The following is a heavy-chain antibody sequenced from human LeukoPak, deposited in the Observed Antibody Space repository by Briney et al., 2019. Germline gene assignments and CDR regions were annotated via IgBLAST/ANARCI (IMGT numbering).Heavy chain of an antibody. J-gene: IGHJ3*02. CDR2: TSGSGSTT. D-gene: IGHD5-18*01. CDR3: AKARHTYGLQQSDAFDI. CDR1: GFTFMSFA. Sequence: PGGSLRLSCAASGFTFMSFAMSWVRQAPGKGLEWVSATSGSGSTTYYADSVKGRFIISRDNSKNTLHVEMNSLRADDTAVYYCAKARHTYGLQQSDAFDIWGQGTMVTISS. V-gene: IGHV3-23*01.